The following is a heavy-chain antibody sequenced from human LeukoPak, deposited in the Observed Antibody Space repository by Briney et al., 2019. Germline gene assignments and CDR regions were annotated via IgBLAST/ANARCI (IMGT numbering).Heavy chain of an antibody. Sequence: GGSLRLSCAAPGFTVSSNYMSWVRQAPGKGLEWVSVVYSGDNTYYADSVKGRFIISRDKSESTLYLQMNSLRAEDTAVYYCARDGLRWSLDYWGQGTLVTVSS. V-gene: IGHV3-66*01. CDR2: VYSGDNT. D-gene: IGHD4-23*01. CDR3: ARDGLRWSLDY. CDR1: GFTVSSNY. J-gene: IGHJ4*02.